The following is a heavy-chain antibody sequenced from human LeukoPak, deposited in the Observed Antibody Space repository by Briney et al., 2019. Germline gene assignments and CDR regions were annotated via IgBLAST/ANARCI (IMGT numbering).Heavy chain of an antibody. D-gene: IGHD2-2*01. J-gene: IGHJ6*02. V-gene: IGHV3-23*01. Sequence: GGSLRLSCAASGFTFSSYTMTWVRQAPGKGLGWVSAISGSGGNIYYADSVRGRFTISRDNSKNTLYLQMNSLRAEDTAVYYCAKDGVLPTAPSTLLYYYGMDVWGQGTTVIVSS. CDR1: GFTFSSYT. CDR3: AKDGVLPTAPSTLLYYYGMDV. CDR2: ISGSGGNI.